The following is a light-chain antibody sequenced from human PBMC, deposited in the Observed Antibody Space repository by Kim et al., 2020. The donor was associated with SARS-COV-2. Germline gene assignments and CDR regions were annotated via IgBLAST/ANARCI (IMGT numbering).Light chain of an antibody. V-gene: IGKV1-5*03. CDR2: KAS. CDR1: QNINTW. J-gene: IGKJ1*01. Sequence: SSSVGDRVPITCRASQNINTWLAWYQQKPGKSPKVLIYKASSLESGVPSRFSGSGSGTEFTLTISSLQPDDFATYYCQQYNSYWTFGQGTKVDIK. CDR3: QQYNSYWT.